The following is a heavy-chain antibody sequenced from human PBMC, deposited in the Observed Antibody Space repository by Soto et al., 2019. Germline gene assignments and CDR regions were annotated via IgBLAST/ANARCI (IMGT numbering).Heavy chain of an antibody. Sequence: SVKVSCKASGYTFTSYGLSWVRQAPGQGLEWMGGIIPYFGTANYAQKFQGRVTITADESTSTAYMELSSLRSEDTAVYYCARDTIAVAGTFDYWGQGTLVTVSS. CDR3: ARDTIAVAGTFDY. CDR2: IIPYFGTA. CDR1: GYTFTSYG. D-gene: IGHD6-19*01. J-gene: IGHJ4*02. V-gene: IGHV1-69*13.